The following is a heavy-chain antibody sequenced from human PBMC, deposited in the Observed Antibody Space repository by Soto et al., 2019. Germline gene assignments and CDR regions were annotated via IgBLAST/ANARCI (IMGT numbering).Heavy chain of an antibody. Sequence: QVQLVQSGAEVKKPGASVKVSCKASGDTFTDYYIHWVRQAPGQGLEWMGTVNPSGGHTTYAQHFLGRTTIPKDTYTSTLYMELTIRSCEDTAVYYGRRGGHLVVLTAAIDYRRPGTQVTVS. CDR2: VNPSGGHT. CDR1: GDTFTDYY. D-gene: IGHD2-21*02. J-gene: IGHJ4*01. CDR3: RRGGHLVVLTAAIDY. V-gene: IGHV1-46*01.